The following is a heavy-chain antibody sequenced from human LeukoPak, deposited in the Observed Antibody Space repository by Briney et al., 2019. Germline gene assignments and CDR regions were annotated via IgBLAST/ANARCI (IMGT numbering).Heavy chain of an antibody. CDR1: GGSVSSSNW. V-gene: IGHV4-59*08. CDR2: IYYSGST. CDR3: ARQGLNTATFDF. D-gene: IGHD4-17*01. Sequence: PSETLSPTCAVSGGSVSSSNWWSWIRQPPGKGLEWIGYIYYSGSTDYNPSLKSRVTISVDTSKNQFSLKLSSVTATDTAVYYCARQGLNTATFDFWGQGTLVTVSS. J-gene: IGHJ4*02.